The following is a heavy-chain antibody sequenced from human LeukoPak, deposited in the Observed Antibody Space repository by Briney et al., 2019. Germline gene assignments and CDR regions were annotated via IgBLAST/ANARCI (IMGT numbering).Heavy chain of an antibody. CDR2: ISTYNGNT. J-gene: IGHJ6*02. CDR3: ATYSYAYGMDV. CDR1: GYTCTNYG. V-gene: IGHV1-18*01. Sequence: ASVKVSCKTSGYTCTNYGISWVRQAPGQGLEWMGWISTYNGNTNYAQKLQGRVTMTTDTSTRTAYMELRSLRSDDTAVYYCATYSYAYGMDVWGQGTTVTVSS. D-gene: IGHD5-18*01.